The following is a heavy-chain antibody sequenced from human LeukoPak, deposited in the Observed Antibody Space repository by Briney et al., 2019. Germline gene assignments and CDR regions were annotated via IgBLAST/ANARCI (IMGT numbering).Heavy chain of an antibody. D-gene: IGHD2-15*01. V-gene: IGHV4-31*03. CDR3: ARVVVVVVAANVDV. J-gene: IGHJ6*02. Sequence: SETLSLTCTVSGGSISSGGYYWSWIRQHPGKGLEWIGYIYYSGSTYYNPSLESRVTISVDTSKNQFSLKLSSVTAADTAVYYCARVVVVVVAANVDVWGQGTTVTVSS. CDR1: GGSISSGGYY. CDR2: IYYSGST.